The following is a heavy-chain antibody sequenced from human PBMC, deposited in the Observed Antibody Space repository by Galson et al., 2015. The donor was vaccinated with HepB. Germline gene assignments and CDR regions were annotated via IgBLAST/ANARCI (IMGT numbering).Heavy chain of an antibody. J-gene: IGHJ6*02. D-gene: IGHD4-17*01. Sequence: PALVKPTQTLTLTCTFSGFSLSTSGMCVSWIRQPPGKALEWLARIDWDDDEYYSTSLKTRLTISKDTSKNQVVLTMTNMDPVDTATYYCARILTVTASGGMDVWGQGTTVTVSS. V-gene: IGHV2-70*11. CDR1: GFSLSTSGMC. CDR2: IDWDDDE. CDR3: ARILTVTASGGMDV.